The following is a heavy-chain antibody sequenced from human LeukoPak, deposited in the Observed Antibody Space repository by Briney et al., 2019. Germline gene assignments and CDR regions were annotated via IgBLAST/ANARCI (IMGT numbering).Heavy chain of an antibody. CDR1: GFTFSSYG. V-gene: IGHV3-30*18. J-gene: IGHJ6*02. CDR2: ISYDGSNK. CDR3: AKDHSQNYDYYGMDV. Sequence: GGSLRLSCAASGFTFSSYGMHWVRQAPGKGLEWVAVISYDGSNKCYADSVKGRFTISRDNSKNTLYLQMNSLRAEDTAVYYCAKDHSQNYDYYGMDVWGQGTTVTVSS.